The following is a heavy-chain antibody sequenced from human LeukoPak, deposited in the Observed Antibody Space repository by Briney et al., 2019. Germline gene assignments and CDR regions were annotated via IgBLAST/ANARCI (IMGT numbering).Heavy chain of an antibody. CDR3: ATVSRESPYYYYYMDV. CDR1: GYTLTELS. J-gene: IGHJ6*03. CDR2: FDPEDGET. Sequence: ASVKVSCKVSGYTLTELSMHWVRQAPGKGLEWMGGFDPEDGETIYAQKFQGRVTMTEDTSTDTAYMELSSLRSEDTAVYYCATVSRESPYYYYYMDVWGKGTTVTVSS. V-gene: IGHV1-24*01.